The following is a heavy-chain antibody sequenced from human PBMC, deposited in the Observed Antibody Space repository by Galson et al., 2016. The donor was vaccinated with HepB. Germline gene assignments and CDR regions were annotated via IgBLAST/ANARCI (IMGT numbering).Heavy chain of an antibody. V-gene: IGHV3-33*01. J-gene: IGHJ4*02. CDR2: TWYDGSNK. Sequence: SYGMHWVRQAPGKGLAWVAVTWYDGSNKYYADSVKGRFTISRDNSKNTLYLQMNSLRVEDMAVYYCARLQWELVDYWGQGTLATVAS. CDR1: SYG. D-gene: IGHD1-26*01. CDR3: ARLQWELVDY.